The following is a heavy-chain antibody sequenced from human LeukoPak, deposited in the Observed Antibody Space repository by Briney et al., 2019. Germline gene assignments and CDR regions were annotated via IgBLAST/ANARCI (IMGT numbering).Heavy chain of an antibody. V-gene: IGHV3-15*01. Sequence: GGSLRLSCAASGFTFTNAWMSWVRQAPGKGLEWVGRIRSQSNGGTTDYAAPVKGRFTISRGDSKNTLYLQINSLKTEDTAVYYCTTWTGGIVITNWGQGTLVTVSS. D-gene: IGHD3-22*01. J-gene: IGHJ4*02. CDR3: TTWTGGIVITN. CDR2: IRSQSNGGTT. CDR1: GFTFTNAW.